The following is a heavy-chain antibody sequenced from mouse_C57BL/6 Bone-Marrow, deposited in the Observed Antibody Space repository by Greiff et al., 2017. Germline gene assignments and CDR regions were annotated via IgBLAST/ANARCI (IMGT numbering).Heavy chain of an antibody. J-gene: IGHJ4*01. V-gene: IGHV1-81*01. CDR2: IYPRRGNT. Sequence: VQLQQSGAELARPGASVKLSCKASGYTFTSYGISWVKQRTGQGLEWIGEIYPRRGNTYYNEKFKGKATLTADKSSSTAYMELRSLTSEDSAVYFCARDSNYGDCAMDYWGQGTSVTVSS. D-gene: IGHD2-5*01. CDR1: GYTFTSYG. CDR3: ARDSNYGDCAMDY.